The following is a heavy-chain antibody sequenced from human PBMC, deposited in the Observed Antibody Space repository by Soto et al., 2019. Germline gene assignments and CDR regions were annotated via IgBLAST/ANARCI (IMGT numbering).Heavy chain of an antibody. J-gene: IGHJ4*02. V-gene: IGHV1-2*04. CDR2: INPNSGGT. CDR3: ARAKGKSSGWYGVYYFDY. Sequence: ASVKVSCKASGYTFTGYYMHWVRQAPGQGLEWMGWINPNSGGTNYAQKFQGWVTMTRDTSISTAYMELSRLRSDDTAVYYCARAKGKSSGWYGVYYFDYWGQGTLVTVSS. D-gene: IGHD6-19*01. CDR1: GYTFTGYY.